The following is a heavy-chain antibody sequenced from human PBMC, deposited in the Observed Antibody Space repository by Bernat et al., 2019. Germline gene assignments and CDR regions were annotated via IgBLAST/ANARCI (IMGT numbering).Heavy chain of an antibody. CDR1: GFIFSDPY. CDR3: TRNHRGWFDP. J-gene: IGHJ5*02. CDR2: IKNKGYSYTT. Sequence: EVQLVESGGGLVQPGGSLRLSCAASGFIFSDPYMDWVRQAPGKGLEWVVRIKNKGYSYTTEYAASVKGRFTISRDDSKNSLYLQMNTLQTEDTALYYCTRNHRGWFDPWGQGTLVTVSS. V-gene: IGHV3-72*01.